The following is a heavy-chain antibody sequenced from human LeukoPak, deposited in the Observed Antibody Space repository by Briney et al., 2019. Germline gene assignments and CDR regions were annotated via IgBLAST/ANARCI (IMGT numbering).Heavy chain of an antibody. Sequence: GGSLRLSCAASGFTFSSYAMSWVRQAPGKGLEWVSSISSSSSYIYYADSVKGRFTISRDNAKNSLYLQMNSLRAEDTAVYYCARGMGIVAPDYWGQGTLVTVSS. D-gene: IGHD5-12*01. J-gene: IGHJ4*02. CDR3: ARGMGIVAPDY. CDR1: GFTFSSYA. CDR2: ISSSSSYI. V-gene: IGHV3-21*01.